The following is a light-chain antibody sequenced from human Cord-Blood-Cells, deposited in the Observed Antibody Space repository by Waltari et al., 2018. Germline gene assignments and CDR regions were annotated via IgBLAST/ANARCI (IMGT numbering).Light chain of an antibody. J-gene: IGLJ3*02. CDR1: SGSIASNY. Sequence: NFMLTQPHSVSESPGKTVTISCTRRSGSIASNYVQWYQERPGSSPTTVIYEDNHRPSGVPDRFSGSIDSSSNSASLTISGLKTEDEADYYCQSYDSSAWVFGGGTKLTVL. CDR3: QSYDSSAWV. CDR2: EDN. V-gene: IGLV6-57*01.